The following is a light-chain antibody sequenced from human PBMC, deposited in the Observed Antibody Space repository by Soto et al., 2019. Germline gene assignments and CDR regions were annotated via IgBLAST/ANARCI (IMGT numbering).Light chain of an antibody. V-gene: IGKV3-20*01. CDR1: QTISSSY. CDR2: GTS. Sequence: DIVLTQSPGTLSVSPGERATLSCRASQTISSSYLAWYQQRPGQPPSLLIYGTSSRATGIPDRFSGSGSGTDFTLTISRLEPEDFAIYYCQQYVSWTFGQGTKVEIK. CDR3: QQYVSWT. J-gene: IGKJ1*01.